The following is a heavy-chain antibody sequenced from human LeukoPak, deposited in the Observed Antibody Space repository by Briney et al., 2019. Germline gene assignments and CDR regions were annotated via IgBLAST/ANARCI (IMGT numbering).Heavy chain of an antibody. V-gene: IGHV4-34*01. D-gene: IGHD3-10*01. CDR1: GGSFSGYY. Sequence: KASETLSLTCAVYGGSFSGYYWSWIRQPPGKGLEWIGEINHSGSTNYNPSLKSRVTISVDTSKNQFSLKLSSVTAADTAVYYRASRPRYYGSGSYRYYYYYMDVWGKGTTVTISS. J-gene: IGHJ6*03. CDR2: INHSGST. CDR3: ASRPRYYGSGSYRYYYYYMDV.